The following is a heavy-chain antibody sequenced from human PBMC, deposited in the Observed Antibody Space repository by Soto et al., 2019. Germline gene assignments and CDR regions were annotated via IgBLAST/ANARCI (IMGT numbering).Heavy chain of an antibody. V-gene: IGHV4-59*01. CDR1: GGSISSYY. CDR2: IYYSGST. J-gene: IGHJ6*02. CDR3: ARGRGIVGATKDYYYGMDV. D-gene: IGHD1-26*01. Sequence: PSETLSLTCTVSGGSISSYYWSWIRQPPGKGLEWIGYIYYSGSTNYNPSLKSRVTISVDTSKNQFSLKLSSVTAADTAVYYCARGRGIVGATKDYYYGMDVWGQGTTVTVSS.